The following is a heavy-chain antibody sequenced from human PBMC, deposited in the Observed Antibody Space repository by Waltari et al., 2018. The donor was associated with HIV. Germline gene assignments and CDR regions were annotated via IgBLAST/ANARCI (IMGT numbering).Heavy chain of an antibody. CDR2: IWFDGSNK. CDR3: ATSHLAVEDAGGAN. CDR1: GFSFSSFG. J-gene: IGHJ4*02. D-gene: IGHD2-15*01. V-gene: IGHV3-33*01. Sequence: QVRLVESGGGVVQPGESLRLSCAASGFSFSSFGMHWVRQAPGKGLEWVAVIWFDGSNKYYIDSVGGRFTLSRDNSKNTLYLQMNNLRVDDTAVYYCATSHLAVEDAGGANWGQGTLVTVSS.